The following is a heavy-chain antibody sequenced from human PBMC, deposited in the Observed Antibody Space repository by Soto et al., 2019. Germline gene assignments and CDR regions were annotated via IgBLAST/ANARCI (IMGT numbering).Heavy chain of an antibody. J-gene: IGHJ6*03. CDR1: GFTFDDYA. V-gene: IGHV3-9*01. CDR3: AAHPLYGSGIRYYYYMDV. Sequence: EVQLVESGGGLVQPGRSLRLSCAASGFTFDDYAMHWVRQAPGKGLEWVSGISWNSGSIGYADSVKGRFTISRDNAKNSLYLQMNSLRAEDTALYYCAAHPLYGSGIRYYYYMDVWGKGTKVTVSS. D-gene: IGHD3-10*01. CDR2: ISWNSGSI.